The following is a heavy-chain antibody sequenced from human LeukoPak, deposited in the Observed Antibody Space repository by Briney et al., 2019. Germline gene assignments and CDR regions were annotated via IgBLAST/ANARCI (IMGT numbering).Heavy chain of an antibody. CDR3: ARLSGDIAY. J-gene: IGHJ4*02. CDR1: GYILTNNW. Sequence: GESLKISCKISGYILTNNWIGWVRQVPGKGLEWMGLIYPGNSDTKYSPSFQGQVTFSVDKSISTAYMELSSLRSDDTAVFYCARLSGDIAYWGQGTLVTVSS. CDR2: IYPGNSDT. V-gene: IGHV5-51*01. D-gene: IGHD1-1*01.